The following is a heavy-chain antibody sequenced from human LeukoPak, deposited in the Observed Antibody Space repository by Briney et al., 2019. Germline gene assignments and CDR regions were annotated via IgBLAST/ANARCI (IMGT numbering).Heavy chain of an antibody. CDR2: ISSSSYI. Sequence: GGSLRLSCAASGFTFSSYSMNWVRQAPGKGLEWVSSISSSSYIYYADSVKGRFTISRDNAKNSLYLQMNSLRAEDTAVYYCARAPTPGSSGYDYWGQGTLVTVSS. D-gene: IGHD3-22*01. V-gene: IGHV3-21*01. CDR3: ARAPTPGSSGYDY. J-gene: IGHJ4*02. CDR1: GFTFSSYS.